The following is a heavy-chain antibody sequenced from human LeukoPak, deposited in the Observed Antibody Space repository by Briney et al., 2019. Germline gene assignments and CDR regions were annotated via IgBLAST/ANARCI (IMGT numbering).Heavy chain of an antibody. CDR2: ISYDGSNK. V-gene: IGHV3-30*18. Sequence: QAGGSLRLACAASGFTFSSYGMHWVGQAPGKGLEWVAVISYDGSNKYYADSVKGRFTISRDNSKNTLYLQMNSLRAEDTAVYYCAKDPRPFLTTHDYYFDYWGQGTLVTVSS. CDR1: GFTFSSYG. D-gene: IGHD3-16*01. J-gene: IGHJ4*02. CDR3: AKDPRPFLTTHDYYFDY.